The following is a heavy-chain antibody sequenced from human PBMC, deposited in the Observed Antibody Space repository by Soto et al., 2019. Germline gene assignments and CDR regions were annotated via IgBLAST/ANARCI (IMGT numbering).Heavy chain of an antibody. D-gene: IGHD2-2*03. CDR1: GGTFSSYA. V-gene: IGHV1-69*13. CDR3: ASRGGYCSSTSCLGGYYYGMDV. J-gene: IGHJ6*02. Sequence: SVKVSCKASGGTFSSYAISWVRQAPGQGLEWMGGIIPIFGTANYAQKFQGRVTITADESTSTAYMELSSLRSEDTAVYYRASRGGYCSSTSCLGGYYYGMDVWGQGTTVTVSS. CDR2: IIPIFGTA.